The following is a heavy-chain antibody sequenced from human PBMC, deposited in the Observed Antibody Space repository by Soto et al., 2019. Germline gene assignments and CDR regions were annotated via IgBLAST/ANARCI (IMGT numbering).Heavy chain of an antibody. Sequence: GASVKVSCKASGYTFTNYGINWVRQAPGQGLEWLGWVSAYNGERRYAQRVQARVIMTTDTSTTTAYMELRSLRFDDTAVYYCSRGTSIPASGDYWGQGTLVTVSS. CDR2: VSAYNGER. CDR1: GYTFTNYG. J-gene: IGHJ4*01. CDR3: SRGTSIPASGDY. D-gene: IGHD6-6*01. V-gene: IGHV1-18*01.